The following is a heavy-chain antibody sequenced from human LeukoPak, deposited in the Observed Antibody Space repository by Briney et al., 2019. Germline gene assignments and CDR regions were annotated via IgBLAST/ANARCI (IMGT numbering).Heavy chain of an antibody. V-gene: IGHV3-7*01. CDR1: GFTFSSYA. Sequence: PGGSLRLSCAASGFTFSSYAMSWVRQAPGKGLEWVANIKQDGSEKYYVDSVKGRFTISRDNAKNSLYLQMNSLRAEDTAVYYCAREVVPDYYDSSGYYDYWGQGTLVTVSS. J-gene: IGHJ4*02. CDR2: IKQDGSEK. CDR3: AREVVPDYYDSSGYYDY. D-gene: IGHD3-22*01.